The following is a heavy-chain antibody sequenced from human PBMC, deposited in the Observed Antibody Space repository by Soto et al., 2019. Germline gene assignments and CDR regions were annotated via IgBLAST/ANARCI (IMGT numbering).Heavy chain of an antibody. V-gene: IGHV4-59*01. Sequence: QVQLQESGPGLVKPSETLSLNCTVSGGPISSYYWSWIRQSPGKGLEWIGYIYYSGSTNYNPSLKSRVTISVDTAKNQFSLEFSSVTAADTAVYYGARGSSGWPPRVDYWGQGTLVTVSS. J-gene: IGHJ4*02. CDR2: IYYSGST. D-gene: IGHD6-19*01. CDR3: ARGSSGWPPRVDY. CDR1: GGPISSYY.